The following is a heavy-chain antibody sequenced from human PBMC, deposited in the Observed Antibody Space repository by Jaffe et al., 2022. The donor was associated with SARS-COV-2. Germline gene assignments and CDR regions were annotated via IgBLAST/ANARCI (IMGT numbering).Heavy chain of an antibody. CDR1: GFTFGDHA. CDR2: IRSNAYGGTA. Sequence: EVQLVESGGGLVQPGRSLRLSCTTSGFTFGDHAMTWVRQAPGKGLEWVGFIRSNAYGGTADYAASVKGRFTISRDDSKSIAYLQMNSLKTEDTAVYYCTRGRSGSYPLDYWGQGTLVTVSS. V-gene: IGHV3-49*04. CDR3: TRGRSGSYPLDY. D-gene: IGHD1-26*01. J-gene: IGHJ4*02.